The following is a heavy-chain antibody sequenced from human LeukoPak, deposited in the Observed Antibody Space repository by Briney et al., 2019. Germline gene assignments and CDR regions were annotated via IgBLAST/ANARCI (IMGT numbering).Heavy chain of an antibody. CDR2: IYTSGST. CDR1: GGSISSYY. V-gene: IGHV4-4*07. CDR3: ARSTYYDFWSGYFDY. Sequence: SETLPLTCTVSGGSISSYYWSWIRQPAGKGLEWIGRIYTSGSTNYNPSLKSRVTISVDTSKNQFSLKLSSVTAADTAVYYCARSTYYDFWSGYFDYWGQGTLVTVSS. J-gene: IGHJ4*02. D-gene: IGHD3-3*01.